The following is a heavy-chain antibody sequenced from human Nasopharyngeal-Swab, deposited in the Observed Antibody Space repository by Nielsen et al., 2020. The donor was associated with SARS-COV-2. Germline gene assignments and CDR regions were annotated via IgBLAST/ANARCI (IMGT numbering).Heavy chain of an antibody. CDR1: GGSISSGFYS. V-gene: IGHV4-30-2*01. Sequence: SDTLSLTCAVSGGSISSGFYSWSWIRQPPGKGLEWIGYIHHSGNTYYNPSLKSRVTISVDRSKNQFSLRLSSVTAADTAVYYCARKYCNGDCYFDYWGQGTLVTVSS. J-gene: IGHJ4*02. D-gene: IGHD2-21*02. CDR2: IHHSGNT. CDR3: ARKYCNGDCYFDY.